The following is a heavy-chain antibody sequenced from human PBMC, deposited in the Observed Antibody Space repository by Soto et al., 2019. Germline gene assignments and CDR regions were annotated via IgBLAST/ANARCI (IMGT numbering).Heavy chain of an antibody. CDR3: GKDQGSGYETYFYY. D-gene: IGHD5-12*01. CDR2: ISGSGGSR. CDR1: GFTFSTYA. J-gene: IGHJ4*02. Sequence: EVQLLESGGGLVQPGGSLRLSCAASGFTFSTYAMSWVRQAPGKGLEWVSTISGSGGSRYYADSVKGRFTISRDNFKNTVYLQMNSLRAEDTAVYYCGKDQGSGYETYFYYWGQGILITVSS. V-gene: IGHV3-23*01.